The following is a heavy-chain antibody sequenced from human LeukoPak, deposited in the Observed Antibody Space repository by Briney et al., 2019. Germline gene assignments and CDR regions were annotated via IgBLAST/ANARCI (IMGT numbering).Heavy chain of an antibody. CDR1: GGSISSYY. CDR3: ARDGHLGYCSSTSCADFDAFDI. J-gene: IGHJ3*02. CDR2: IYTSGST. Sequence: PSETLSLTCTVSGGSISSYYWSWIRQPAGKGLEWIGRIYTSGSTNYNPSLKSRVTMSVDTSKNQFSLKLSSVTAADTAVYYCARDGHLGYCSSTSCADFDAFDIWGQGTMVTVSS. V-gene: IGHV4-4*07. D-gene: IGHD2-2*01.